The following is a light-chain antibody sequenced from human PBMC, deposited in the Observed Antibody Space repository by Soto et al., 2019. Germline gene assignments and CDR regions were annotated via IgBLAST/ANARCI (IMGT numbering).Light chain of an antibody. CDR1: SSNIGSNY. CDR3: AAWDDSLSGWV. J-gene: IGLJ3*02. Sequence: QLVLTQPPSASGTPGQRVTISCSGSSSNIGSNYVYWYQQLPGTAPKLLIYRNNQRPSRVPDRFSGSKSGTSASLAISGLRSEDEADYYCAAWDDSLSGWVFGGGTKLTVL. V-gene: IGLV1-47*01. CDR2: RNN.